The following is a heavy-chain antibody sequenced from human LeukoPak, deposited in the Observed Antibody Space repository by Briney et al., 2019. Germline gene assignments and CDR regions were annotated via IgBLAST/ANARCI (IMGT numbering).Heavy chain of an antibody. CDR2: ISSNGGTT. CDR1: RFTLSSYA. J-gene: IGHJ4*02. Sequence: PGGSLRLSCSASRFTLSSYAMHCVRQAPGKGLEYVSAISSNGGTTYYADSVKGRFSISRDNSKNTLYLQMSSLRAEDTAVYYCVRGPIGCYGPGDYFDYWGQGTRVTVSS. D-gene: IGHD2-2*01. V-gene: IGHV3-64D*06. CDR3: VRGPIGCYGPGDYFDY.